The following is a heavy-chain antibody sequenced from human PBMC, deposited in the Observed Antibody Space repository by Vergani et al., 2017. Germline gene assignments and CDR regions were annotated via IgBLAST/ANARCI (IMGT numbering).Heavy chain of an antibody. CDR2: IWYDGSNK. V-gene: IGHV3-33*01. J-gene: IGHJ3*02. CDR1: GFTFSSYG. CDR3: GGSGDVFDI. Sequence: QVQLVESGGGVVQPGRSLRLSCAASGFTFSSYGMHWVRQAPGKGLEWVAVIWYDGSNKYYADSVKGRFTISRDNSKNTLYLQMNSLRAEDTAVYYCGGSGDVFDIWGQGTMVTVSS. D-gene: IGHD3-10*01.